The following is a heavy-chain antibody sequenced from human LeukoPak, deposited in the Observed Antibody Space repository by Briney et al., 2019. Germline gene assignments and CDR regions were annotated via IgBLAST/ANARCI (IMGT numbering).Heavy chain of an antibody. V-gene: IGHV4-39*01. CDR2: IYYSGST. CDR3: EYYDSSGYHY. D-gene: IGHD3-22*01. J-gene: IGHJ4*02. CDR1: GGSISSSSYY. Sequence: SETLSLTCTVSGGSISSSSYYWGWIRQPPGKGLEWIGSIYYSGSTYYNPSLKSRVTISVDTSKNQFSLKLSSVTAADTAVYYCEYYDSSGYHYWGQGTLVTVSS.